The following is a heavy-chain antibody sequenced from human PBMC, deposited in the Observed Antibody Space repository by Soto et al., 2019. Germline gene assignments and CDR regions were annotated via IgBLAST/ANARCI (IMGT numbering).Heavy chain of an antibody. V-gene: IGHV4-30-4*01. J-gene: IGHJ4*02. CDR1: GDSISSGDSY. D-gene: IGHD6-13*01. CDR3: AREAPASRIRGGFEY. CDR2: IYFSGST. Sequence: QVQLQESRPGLVKPSQTLSLTCTVSGDSISSGDSYWSWLRHSPEQGLEWIGYIYFSGSTYYNLSLKSRVTMSVDTSKNQFSLRLSSVTAADTDVYYCAREAPASRIRGGFEYWGQGTLVTVSS.